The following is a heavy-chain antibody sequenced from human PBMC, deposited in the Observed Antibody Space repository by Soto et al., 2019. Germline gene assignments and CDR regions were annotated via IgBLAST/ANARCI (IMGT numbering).Heavy chain of an antibody. D-gene: IGHD2-2*01. CDR1: GFTFSSYA. J-gene: IGHJ4*02. CDR2: ISYDGSNK. Sequence: QVQLVESGGGVVQPGRSLRLSCAASGFTFSSYAMHWVRQAPGKGLEWVAVISYDGSNKYYADSVKGRFTISRDNSKNTLYLQMNSLRAEDTAVYYCARVRGGYCISTSCYEGLSYWGQGTLVTVSS. CDR3: ARVRGGYCISTSCYEGLSY. V-gene: IGHV3-30-3*01.